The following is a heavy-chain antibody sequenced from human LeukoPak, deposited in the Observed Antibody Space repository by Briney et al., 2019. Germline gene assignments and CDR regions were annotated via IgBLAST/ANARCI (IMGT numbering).Heavy chain of an antibody. CDR1: GGSISSYY. D-gene: IGHD3-22*01. CDR3: ARRSGYTFDY. CDR2: IYYSGTT. V-gene: IGHV4-59*08. Sequence: PSETLSLTCTVSGGSISSYYWTWIRQPPGKGLEWIGYIYYSGTTDYNPSLKSRVTMSVDTSRNQFSLKLSSVTAADTAVYYCARRSGYTFDYWGQGTLVTVSS. J-gene: IGHJ4*02.